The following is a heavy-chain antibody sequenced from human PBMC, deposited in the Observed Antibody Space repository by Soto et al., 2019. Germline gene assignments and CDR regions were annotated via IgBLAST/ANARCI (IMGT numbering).Heavy chain of an antibody. CDR2: IIPILGIA. CDR1: GGTFSSYT. CDR3: ARGNCSSTSCYAGWFDP. Sequence: QVQLVQSGAEVKKPGSSVKVSCKASGGTFSSYTISWVRQAPGQGLEWMGRIIPILGIANYAQKFQGRVTITADKSTSTAYMELSSLRSEDTAVYYCARGNCSSTSCYAGWFDPWGQGTLVTVS. J-gene: IGHJ5*02. D-gene: IGHD2-2*01. V-gene: IGHV1-69*02.